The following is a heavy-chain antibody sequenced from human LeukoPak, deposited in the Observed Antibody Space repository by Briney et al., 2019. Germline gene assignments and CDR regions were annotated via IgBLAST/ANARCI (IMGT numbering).Heavy chain of an antibody. CDR1: GYTFTDYY. CDR2: INPKRGVT. J-gene: IGHJ3*01. Sequence: ASVWVSRKASGYTFTDYYIHWMRQAPGQGLEWMGWINPKRGVTTYAQKFQGRITMTRDTSITTAYKELTRLRSDDTTIYYCARERNYGDYGNAFDVWGQGTKVTVSS. CDR3: ARERNYGDYGNAFDV. V-gene: IGHV1-2*02. D-gene: IGHD4-17*01.